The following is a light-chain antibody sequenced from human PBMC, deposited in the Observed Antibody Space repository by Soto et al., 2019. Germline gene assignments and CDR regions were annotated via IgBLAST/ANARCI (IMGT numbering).Light chain of an antibody. Sequence: DIQMTQSPSSLSASVGDRVTITCRASQGISTYLAWSQQKPGKAPKSLIYDASSLRSGVPSKFSCSGFGTEFTLTISSLQPEDFATYYCQQYSTYPITFGQGTRLEIK. CDR3: QQYSTYPIT. CDR2: DAS. CDR1: QGISTY. J-gene: IGKJ5*01. V-gene: IGKV1-16*02.